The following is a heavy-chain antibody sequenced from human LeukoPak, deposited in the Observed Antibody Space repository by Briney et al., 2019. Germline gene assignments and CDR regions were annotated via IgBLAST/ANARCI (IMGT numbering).Heavy chain of an antibody. J-gene: IGHJ3*02. CDR2: ISSNGGST. CDR3: ARDLIGVIVVVPAAPPHGAFDI. CDR1: GFTFSSYA. Sequence: GGSLRLSCAASGFTFSSYAMHWVRQAPGKGLEYVSAISSNGGSTYYANSVKGRFTISRDNAKNSLYLQMNSLRAEDTALYHCARDLIGVIVVVPAAPPHGAFDIWGQGTMVTVSS. V-gene: IGHV3-64*01. D-gene: IGHD2-2*01.